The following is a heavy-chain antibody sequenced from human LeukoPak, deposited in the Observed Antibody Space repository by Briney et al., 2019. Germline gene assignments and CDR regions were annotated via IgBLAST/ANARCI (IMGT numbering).Heavy chain of an antibody. CDR2: ISYDGSNE. Sequence: GGSLRLSCAASGFTFSKYGIHWVRQAPGKGLEWVAVISYDGSNEYYADSVKGRFTISRDNSKNTLYLQMNSLRAEDTAVYYCARDLIVVVPAAIKGDYYYGMDVWGQGTTVTVSS. CDR3: ARDLIVVVPAAIKGDYYYGMDV. D-gene: IGHD2-2*02. V-gene: IGHV3-30*03. J-gene: IGHJ6*02. CDR1: GFTFSKYG.